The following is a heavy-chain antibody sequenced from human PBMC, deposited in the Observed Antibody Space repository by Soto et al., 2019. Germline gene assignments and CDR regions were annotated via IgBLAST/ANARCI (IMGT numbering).Heavy chain of an antibody. CDR2: IYAGGNT. CDR3: ARVTTFYDILTSSYALNYFDY. CDR1: GFSVTSNY. D-gene: IGHD3-9*01. Sequence: GGSLRLSCTASGFSVTSNYMTWVRQAPGKGLECVSVIYAGGNTYYADSVKGRFTISSDNSKNTLYLQMNNLRAEDTAVYYCARVTTFYDILTSSYALNYFDYWGQGTRVTVSS. V-gene: IGHV3-53*01. J-gene: IGHJ4*02.